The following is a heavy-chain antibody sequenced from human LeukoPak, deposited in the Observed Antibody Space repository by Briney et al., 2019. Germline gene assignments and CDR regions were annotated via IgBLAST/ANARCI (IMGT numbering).Heavy chain of an antibody. CDR1: GFTFSSYA. Sequence: GGSLRLSCAASGFTFSSYAMSWVRQAPGKGLEWVSGLTGSGGNTYYADSVKGRFTISRDNSKNTLSLQMNSLRAEDAAVYYCVKFRGIQHYNYHMDVRGKGTTVTVSS. J-gene: IGHJ6*03. CDR3: VKFRGIQHYNYHMDV. CDR2: LTGSGGNT. V-gene: IGHV3-23*01. D-gene: IGHD3-10*01.